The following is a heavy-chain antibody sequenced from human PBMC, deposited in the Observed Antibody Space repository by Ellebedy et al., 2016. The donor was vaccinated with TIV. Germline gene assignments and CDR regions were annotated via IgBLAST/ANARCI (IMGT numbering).Heavy chain of an antibody. CDR2: FHFSGRT. V-gene: IGHV4-59*01. D-gene: IGHD3-22*01. CDR3: ARGCNGYQPFEF. Sequence: MPSETLSLTCSASGGPMSIYYRRWFRQPPGKGLEWIAHFHFSGRTNYNPSLKSRVSISGDTSKYQFSLSLTSVTAADTALYYCARGCNGYQPFEFWGQGTLATVSS. J-gene: IGHJ4*02. CDR1: GGPMSIYY.